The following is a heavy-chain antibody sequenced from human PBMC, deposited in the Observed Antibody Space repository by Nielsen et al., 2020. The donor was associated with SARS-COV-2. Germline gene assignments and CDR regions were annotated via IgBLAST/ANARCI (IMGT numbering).Heavy chain of an antibody. Sequence: GESLKISCAASGFTFSSYSMNWVRQAPGKGLEWVSSISSSSSYIYYADSVKGRFTISRDNAKNSLYLQMNSLRAEDTAVYYCARVGYSSGSPWGQGTLVTVSS. CDR3: ARVGYSSGSP. CDR2: ISSSSSYI. J-gene: IGHJ4*02. CDR1: GFTFSSYS. D-gene: IGHD3-22*01. V-gene: IGHV3-21*01.